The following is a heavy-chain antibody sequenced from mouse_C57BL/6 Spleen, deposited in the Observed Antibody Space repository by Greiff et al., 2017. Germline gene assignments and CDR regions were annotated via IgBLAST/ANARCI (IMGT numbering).Heavy chain of an antibody. D-gene: IGHD2-4*01. CDR1: GFTFSSYA. J-gene: IGHJ4*01. CDR2: ISDGGSYT. CDR3: ARYDYDVKYARDY. V-gene: IGHV5-4*03. Sequence: EVKLVESGGGLVKPGGSLKLSCAASGFTFSSYAMSWVRQTPEKRLEWVATISDGGSYTYYPDNVKGRFTISRDNAKNNLYLQMSHLKSEDTAMYDCARYDYDVKYARDYWGQGTSVTVSS.